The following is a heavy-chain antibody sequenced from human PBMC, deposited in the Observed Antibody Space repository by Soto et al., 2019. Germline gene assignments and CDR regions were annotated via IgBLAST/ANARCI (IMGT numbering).Heavy chain of an antibody. D-gene: IGHD2-15*01. CDR1: GGSFSGYY. CDR2: INHSGIT. J-gene: IGHJ6*03. CDR3: ARGGMVTRGGRYCYYMDV. V-gene: IGHV4-34*01. Sequence: LSETLSLTCAVYGGSFSGYYWSWIRQPPGKGLEWIGEINHSGITNYNPSLKSRVTISVDTSKNQFSLKLSSVTAADTAVYYCARGGMVTRGGRYCYYMDVWAKGTTVPVSS.